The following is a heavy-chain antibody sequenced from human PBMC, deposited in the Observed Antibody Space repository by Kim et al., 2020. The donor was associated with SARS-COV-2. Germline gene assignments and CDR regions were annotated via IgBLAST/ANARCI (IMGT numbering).Heavy chain of an antibody. V-gene: IGHV4-39*01. J-gene: IGHJ4*02. Sequence: SETLSLTCTVSGGSISSSSYYWGWIRQPPGKGLEWIGSIYYSGSTYYNPSLKSRVTISVDTSKNQFSLKLSSVTAADTAVYYCARSQVWISDYGGNSGLDYWGQGTLVTVSS. CDR2: IYYSGST. CDR3: ARSQVWISDYGGNSGLDY. D-gene: IGHD4-17*01. CDR1: GGSISSSSYY.